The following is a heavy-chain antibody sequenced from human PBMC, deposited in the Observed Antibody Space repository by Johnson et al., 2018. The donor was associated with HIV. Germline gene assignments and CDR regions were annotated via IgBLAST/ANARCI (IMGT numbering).Heavy chain of an antibody. CDR3: TRGGWDSSGYNSPYDAFDI. D-gene: IGHD3-22*01. J-gene: IGHJ3*02. CDR1: GFTFSSYG. Sequence: VQLVESGGGLVQPGGSLRLSCAASGFTFSSYGMHWVRQAPGKGLEWLSYIGSSGTTISYADSVKGRFTISRDNAKNSLYLQMNSLRAEDTAVYYCTRGGWDSSGYNSPYDAFDIWGQGTMVTVSS. V-gene: IGHV3-48*04. CDR2: IGSSGTTI.